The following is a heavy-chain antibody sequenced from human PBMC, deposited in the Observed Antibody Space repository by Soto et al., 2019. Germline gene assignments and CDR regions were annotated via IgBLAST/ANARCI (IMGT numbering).Heavy chain of an antibody. Sequence: EVQLLESGGGLVQPGGSLRLSCAASGFTFSSYAMSWVRQAPGKGLEWVSTISGSGGSTYYADSVKGRFTISRDKSKNTLYLQVNSLRAEDTAVYYCAKCSPRYSSGLKAYYFDYWGQGTLVTVSS. D-gene: IGHD6-19*01. J-gene: IGHJ4*02. CDR3: AKCSPRYSSGLKAYYFDY. CDR1: GFTFSSYA. CDR2: ISGSGGST. V-gene: IGHV3-23*01.